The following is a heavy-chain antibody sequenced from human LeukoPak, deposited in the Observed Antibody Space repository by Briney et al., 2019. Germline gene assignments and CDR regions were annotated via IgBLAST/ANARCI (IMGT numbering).Heavy chain of an antibody. D-gene: IGHD2-2*01. CDR1: GYTFTGYC. Sequence: ASVKVSCKASGYTFTGYCMHWVRQAPGQGLEWMGWINPNSGGTNYAQKFQGRVTMTRDTSISTAYMELSRLRSDDTAVYHCARDRDIVVVPADFDPWGQGTLVTVSS. CDR3: ARDRDIVVVPADFDP. V-gene: IGHV1-2*02. CDR2: INPNSGGT. J-gene: IGHJ5*02.